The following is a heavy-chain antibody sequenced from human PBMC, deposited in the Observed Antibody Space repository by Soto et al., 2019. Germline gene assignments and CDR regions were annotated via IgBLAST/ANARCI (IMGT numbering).Heavy chain of an antibody. D-gene: IGHD5-12*01. CDR1: GFTFSSYA. CDR2: ISDDGRNK. CDR3: ARQIVTTTPNWFDP. V-gene: IGHV3-30*04. Sequence: PGGSLRLSCAASGFTFSSYAMHWVRQAPGKGLEWVAVISDDGRNKYYADSVKGRLTLSRDNSKSTLNLQMNSLRAEDTAVYYCARQIVTTTPNWFDPWGQGTLVTVSS. J-gene: IGHJ5*02.